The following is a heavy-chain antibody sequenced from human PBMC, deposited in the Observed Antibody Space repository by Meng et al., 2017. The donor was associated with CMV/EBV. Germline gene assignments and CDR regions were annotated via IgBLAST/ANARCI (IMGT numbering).Heavy chain of an antibody. CDR3: GRYFDWRNDAFDI. CDR1: GFTVGAYA. V-gene: IGHV3-23*01. D-gene: IGHD3-9*01. CDR2: ISSTDESI. Sequence: ASGFTVGAYALGWVRQAPGMGLDFVSGISSTDESIYYADSVKGRFTISRDTSKNTLYLQMNSLRAEDTAVYYCGRYFDWRNDAFDIWGQGTMVTVSS. J-gene: IGHJ3*02.